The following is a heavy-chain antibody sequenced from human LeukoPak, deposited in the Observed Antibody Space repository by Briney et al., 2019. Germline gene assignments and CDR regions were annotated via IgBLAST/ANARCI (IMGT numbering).Heavy chain of an antibody. D-gene: IGHD4-17*01. V-gene: IGHV3-21*01. Sequence: GGSLRLSCAASGFTFSSYSMNWVRQAPGKGLEWVSSISSSSSYIYYADSVKGRFTISRDNSKNTLYLQMSSLRADDTAVYYCVKGRGVITTVTTHYFDYWGQGTLVTVSS. CDR3: VKGRGVITTVTTHYFDY. CDR1: GFTFSSYS. CDR2: ISSSSSYI. J-gene: IGHJ4*02.